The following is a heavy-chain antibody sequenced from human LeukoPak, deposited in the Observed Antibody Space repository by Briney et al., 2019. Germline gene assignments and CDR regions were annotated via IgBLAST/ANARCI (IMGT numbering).Heavy chain of an antibody. CDR1: VGPIRYYY. CDR2: IYYSGST. CDR3: ASGSYYFDY. Sequence: SETLSLTCTVWVGPIRYYYWSWLRQPPGKALEWIGYIYYSGSTKYNPSLKSRATISVDTSKNQFSLKLSSVTAADTAVYCCASGSYYFDYWGQGTLVTVSS. V-gene: IGHV4-59*08. D-gene: IGHD1-26*01. J-gene: IGHJ4*02.